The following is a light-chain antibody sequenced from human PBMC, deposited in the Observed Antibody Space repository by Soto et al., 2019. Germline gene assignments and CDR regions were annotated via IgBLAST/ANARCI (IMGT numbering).Light chain of an antibody. CDR3: CSYAGSSSWV. V-gene: IGLV2-23*01. J-gene: IGLJ3*02. Sequence: QSALTQPASVSGSPGQSITISCTGTSSDIGSYNLVSWYQQHPGKAPKFMIYEGSKRPSGVSNRFSGSKSGNTASLTISGVQAEDEADYYCCSYAGSSSWVFGGGTKVTVL. CDR1: SSDIGSYNL. CDR2: EGS.